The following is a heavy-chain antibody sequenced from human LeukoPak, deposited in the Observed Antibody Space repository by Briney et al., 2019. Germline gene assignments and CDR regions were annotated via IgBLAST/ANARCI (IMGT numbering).Heavy chain of an antibody. CDR1: GYRFTNHW. CDR2: IYPGDSDT. D-gene: IGHD1-26*01. Sequence: GESLKISCKGSGYRFTNHWIGWVRQMPGKGLEWMGIIYPGDSDTRYSPPFQGQVTISADKSISTAYLQWSSLKASDTAMYYCTRLPQWGGTYHFDYWGQGTLVTVSP. CDR3: TRLPQWGGTYHFDY. J-gene: IGHJ4*02. V-gene: IGHV5-51*01.